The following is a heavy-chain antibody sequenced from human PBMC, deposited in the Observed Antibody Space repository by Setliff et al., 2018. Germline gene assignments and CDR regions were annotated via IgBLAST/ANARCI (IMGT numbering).Heavy chain of an antibody. Sequence: ASVKVSCKASGYIFTGYYMHWVRQAPGQGLEWMGRISPHTGGTNSAQKFQGRVTMTRDTSVSTVYMELNSLRSDDTAVYYCVRRVRIAVLNLYYFEYWGQGTLVTVSS. J-gene: IGHJ4*02. CDR1: GYIFTGYY. D-gene: IGHD6-19*01. CDR2: ISPHTGGT. V-gene: IGHV1-2*06. CDR3: VRRVRIAVLNLYYFEY.